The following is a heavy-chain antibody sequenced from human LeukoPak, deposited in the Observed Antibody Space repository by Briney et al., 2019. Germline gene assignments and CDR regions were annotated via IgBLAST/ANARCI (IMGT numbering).Heavy chain of an antibody. CDR3: ARGHYDFNA. CDR2: VFPSESA. Sequence: PSETLSLTCTVSGASINNYYWSWIRQPPGEGLEWIAYVFPSESATYNPSLKSRVTMSVDSSKNQFSLTLTSVTAADTAVYYCARGHYDFNAWGQGTLVTVSS. V-gene: IGHV4-4*08. J-gene: IGHJ5*02. CDR1: GASINNYY. D-gene: IGHD3-3*01.